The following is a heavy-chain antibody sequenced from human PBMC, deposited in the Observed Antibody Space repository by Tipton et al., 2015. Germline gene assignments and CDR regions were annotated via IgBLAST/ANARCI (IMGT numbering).Heavy chain of an antibody. CDR1: GGSVTSGCYY. J-gene: IGHJ4*02. CDR2: ISYTDGA. Sequence: TLSLTCTVSGGSVTSGCYYWSWIRQPPGKGLEWIGYISYTDGAHYNPALKSRVTISVDTSKTQFSLKMSSVTASDTAVYYCARARGRHGGLFDSWGQGILVTVAS. CDR3: ARARGRHGGLFDS. V-gene: IGHV4-61*01. D-gene: IGHD4-23*01.